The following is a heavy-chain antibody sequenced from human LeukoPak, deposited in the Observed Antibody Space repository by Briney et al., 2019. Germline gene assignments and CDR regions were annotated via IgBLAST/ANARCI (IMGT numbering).Heavy chain of an antibody. Sequence: GGSLRLSCAASGFTFTNYAMSWVRQAPGKGLEWVSAISRSGGTKHYADSVKGRFTISRDNFKNTLYLQMNSLRAEDTAVYYCARDSGDFWSNFDYWGQGTLVTVSS. CDR1: GFTFTNYA. V-gene: IGHV3-23*01. J-gene: IGHJ4*02. D-gene: IGHD3-3*01. CDR3: ARDSGDFWSNFDY. CDR2: ISRSGGTK.